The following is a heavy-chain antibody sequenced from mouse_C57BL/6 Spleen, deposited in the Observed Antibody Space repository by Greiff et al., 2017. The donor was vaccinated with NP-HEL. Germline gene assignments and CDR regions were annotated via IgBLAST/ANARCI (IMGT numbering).Heavy chain of an antibody. CDR2: ISNGGGST. Sequence: DVKLVESGGGLVQPGGSLKLSCAASGFTFSDYYMYWVRQTPEKRLEWVAYISNGGGSTYYPDNVKGRFTISRDNAKNTLYLQMSRLKSEDTAMYYCARGTTWFDYWGQGTTLTVSS. CDR1: GFTFSDYY. V-gene: IGHV5-12*01. CDR3: ARGTTWFDY. D-gene: IGHD1-1*01. J-gene: IGHJ2*01.